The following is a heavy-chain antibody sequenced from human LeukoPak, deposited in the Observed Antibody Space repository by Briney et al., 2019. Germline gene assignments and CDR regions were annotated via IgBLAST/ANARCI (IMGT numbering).Heavy chain of an antibody. D-gene: IGHD3-9*01. CDR1: GLTFSGYD. V-gene: IGHV3-30*18. Sequence: GGSLRLSCAASGLTFSGYDMHWVRQAPGKGPEWVAVMSYGGQSERYADSVKGRFTVSRDNPKNTVYLEMNSLRLEDMAVYYCVKAKQTFPGGNFEHRALDPWGQGTLVTVS. CDR2: MSYGGQSE. J-gene: IGHJ5*02. CDR3: VKAKQTFPGGNFEHRALDP.